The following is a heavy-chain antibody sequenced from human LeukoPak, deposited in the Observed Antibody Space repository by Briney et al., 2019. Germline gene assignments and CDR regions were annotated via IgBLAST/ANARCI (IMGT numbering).Heavy chain of an antibody. D-gene: IGHD3-22*01. J-gene: IGHJ4*02. CDR3: AKGGYDSSGYYLDYFDY. CDR2: MNIDGSEK. CDR1: GFTFSSYW. V-gene: IGHV3-7*03. Sequence: PGGSLRLSCAASGFTFSSYWMGWVRQAPGKRLEWVANMNIDGSEKYYADSVKGRFTISRDNARNSVYLQMNSLRAEDTAVYYCAKGGYDSSGYYLDYFDYWGQGTLVTVSS.